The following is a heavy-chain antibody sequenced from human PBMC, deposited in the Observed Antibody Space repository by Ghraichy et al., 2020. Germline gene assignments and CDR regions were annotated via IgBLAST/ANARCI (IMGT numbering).Heavy chain of an antibody. D-gene: IGHD3-22*01. CDR1: GGSISSYY. J-gene: IGHJ4*02. V-gene: IGHV4-59*08. CDR2: IYYSGST. CDR3: ASVSSGYYQYYFDY. Sequence: SETLSLTCTVSGGSISSYYWSWIRQPPGKGLEWIGYIYYSGSTNYNPSLKSRVTISVDTSKNQFSLKLSSVTAADTAVYYCASVSSGYYQYYFDYWGQGTLVTVSS.